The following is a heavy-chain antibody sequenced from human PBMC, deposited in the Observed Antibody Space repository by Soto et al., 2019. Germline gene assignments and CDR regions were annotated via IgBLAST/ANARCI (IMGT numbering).Heavy chain of an antibody. Sequence: PGGSLRLSCTASGFIFSSYWMSWVRQAPGKGLEWVANINQDGSEQYYVDSGKGRFNISRDNAGKTLFLQLNSLRVEDTAVYYCAREQYKLRVASGSWPVWGQGTMVTVSS. CDR2: INQDGSEQ. D-gene: IGHD1-20*01. CDR3: AREQYKLRVASGSWPV. V-gene: IGHV3-7*03. J-gene: IGHJ4*02. CDR1: GFIFSSYW.